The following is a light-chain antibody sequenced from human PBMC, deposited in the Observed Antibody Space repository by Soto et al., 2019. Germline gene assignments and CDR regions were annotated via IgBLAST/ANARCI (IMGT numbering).Light chain of an antibody. V-gene: IGKV4-1*01. CDR1: QMVLYSSNNKNY. CDR3: QQYYSTPQT. J-gene: IGKJ1*01. Sequence: DIVMTQSPDSLAVSLGERATINFNSIQMVLYSSNNKNYLAWYQQKPGQPPKLLIYWASTRESGVPDRFSGSGSGTDFTLTISSLQAEDVAVYYCQQYYSTPQTFGQGTKVDI. CDR2: WAS.